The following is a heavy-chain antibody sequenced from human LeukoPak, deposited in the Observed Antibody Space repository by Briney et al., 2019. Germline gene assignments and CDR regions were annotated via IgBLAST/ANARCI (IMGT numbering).Heavy chain of an antibody. Sequence: PSETLSLTCTVSGGSISSGDYYWSWIRQPPGKGLEWIGYIYYSGSTYYNPSLKSRVTISVDTSKNQFSLKLSSVTAADTAVYYCAREVDSSGSGDWFDPWGQGTLVTVSS. CDR3: AREVDSSGSGDWFDP. V-gene: IGHV4-30-4*01. CDR1: GGSISSGDYY. J-gene: IGHJ5*02. CDR2: IYYSGST. D-gene: IGHD6-19*01.